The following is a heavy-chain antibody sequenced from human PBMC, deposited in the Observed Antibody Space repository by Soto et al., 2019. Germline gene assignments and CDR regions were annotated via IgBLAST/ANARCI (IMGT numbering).Heavy chain of an antibody. V-gene: IGHV1-18*01. CDR2: ISTYNGNT. CDR1: GYTFTSYG. J-gene: IGHJ4*02. D-gene: IGHD2-2*01. Sequence: QVQLVQSGAEVKKPGASVKVSCKASGYTFTSYGISWVRQAPGQGLEWMGWISTYNGNTNYAQKLQGRVTMTTDTSTSTAYMELRSLRSDDTAVYYCARHLNTVPSATSGIDYWGQGTLVTVSS. CDR3: ARHLNTVPSATSGIDY.